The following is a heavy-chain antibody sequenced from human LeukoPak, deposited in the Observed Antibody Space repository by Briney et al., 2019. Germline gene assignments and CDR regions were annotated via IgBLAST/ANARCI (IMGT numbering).Heavy chain of an antibody. D-gene: IGHD3-10*01. V-gene: IGHV3-30*03. Sequence: GGSLRLSCAASGFTVSSNYMSWVRQAPGKGLEWVAVISYDGSNKYYADSVKGRFTISRDNSKNTLYLQMNSLRAEDTAVYYCARDRYLRGGYFDYWGQGTLVTVSS. CDR1: GFTVSSNY. CDR2: ISYDGSNK. CDR3: ARDRYLRGGYFDY. J-gene: IGHJ4*02.